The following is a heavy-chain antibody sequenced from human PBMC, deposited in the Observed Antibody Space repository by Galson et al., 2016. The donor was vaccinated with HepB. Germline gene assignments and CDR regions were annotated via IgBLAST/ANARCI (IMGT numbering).Heavy chain of an antibody. V-gene: IGHV3-72*01. J-gene: IGHJ4*02. Sequence: SLRLSCAASGFTFSDHYMDWVRQAPGKGLEWVGRTRNKASSYSTAYAASVKGRFTISRDDSKNSLYLQMNSLKTEDTAVYYCARDSGTYEIDYWGQGTLVTVSS. CDR3: ARDSGTYEIDY. D-gene: IGHD1-26*01. CDR2: TRNKASSYST. CDR1: GFTFSDHY.